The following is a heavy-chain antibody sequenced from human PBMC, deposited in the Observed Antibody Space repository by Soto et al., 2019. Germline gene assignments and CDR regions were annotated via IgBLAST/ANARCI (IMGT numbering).Heavy chain of an antibody. Sequence: EVQLVESGGGLVQPGGSLKLSCAASGFTFSGSAMHWVRQASGKGLEWVGRIRSKANSYATAYAASVKGRFTISRDDSKNTAYLQMNSLKTEDTAVYYCTEGGSVLRFLEWLSLGMDVWGQGTTVTVSS. CDR3: TEGGSVLRFLEWLSLGMDV. V-gene: IGHV3-73*02. J-gene: IGHJ6*02. CDR2: IRSKANSYAT. CDR1: GFTFSGSA. D-gene: IGHD3-3*01.